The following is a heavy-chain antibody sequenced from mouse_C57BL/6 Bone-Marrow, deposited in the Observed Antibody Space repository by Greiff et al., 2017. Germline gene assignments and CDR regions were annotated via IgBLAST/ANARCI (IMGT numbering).Heavy chain of an antibody. V-gene: IGHV10-1*01. CDR2: IRSKSNNYAT. J-gene: IGHJ4*01. CDR1: GFSFNTYA. Sequence: EVQGVESGGGLVQPKGSLKLSCAASGFSFNTYAMNWVRQAPGKGLEWVARIRSKSNNYATYYADSVKDRFTISRDDSESMLYLQMNNLKTEDTAMYYCVRLYYGSSYAMDYWGQGTSVTVSS. D-gene: IGHD1-1*01. CDR3: VRLYYGSSYAMDY.